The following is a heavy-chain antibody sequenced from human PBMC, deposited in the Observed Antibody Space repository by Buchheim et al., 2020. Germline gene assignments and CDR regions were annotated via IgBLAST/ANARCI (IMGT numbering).Heavy chain of an antibody. J-gene: IGHJ6*02. CDR3: ARLRWLPYYYGMDV. Sequence: EVQLVESGGGLVQPGGSLRLSCAASGFTVSSNYMSWVRQAPGKGLEWVSVIYSGGSTYYADSVKGRFTISRDNSKNTLYPQMNSLRAEDTAVYYCARLRWLPYYYGMDVWGQGTT. D-gene: IGHD5-24*01. CDR2: IYSGGST. V-gene: IGHV3-66*01. CDR1: GFTVSSNY.